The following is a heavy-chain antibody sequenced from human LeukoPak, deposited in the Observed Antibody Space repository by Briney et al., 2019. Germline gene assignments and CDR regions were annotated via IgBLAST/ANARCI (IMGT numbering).Heavy chain of an antibody. Sequence: SETLSLTCTVSGGSISSGDYYWSWIRQPPGKGLECIGYINHSGSTYYKPSLKSRVTISVDRSKNHFSLNLSYVTAADTAVYYCAREEGGAAGKGFDYWGQGTPVTVSS. J-gene: IGHJ4*02. CDR2: INHSGST. D-gene: IGHD6-13*01. V-gene: IGHV4-30-2*01. CDR3: AREEGGAAGKGFDY. CDR1: GGSISSGDYY.